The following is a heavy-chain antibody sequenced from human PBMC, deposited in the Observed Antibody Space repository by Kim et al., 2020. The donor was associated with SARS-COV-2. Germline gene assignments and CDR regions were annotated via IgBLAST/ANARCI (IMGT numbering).Heavy chain of an antibody. CDR3: ARSGWPGCSGGTCNWFDP. D-gene: IGHD2-15*01. CDR2: ISSSSSAI. J-gene: IGHJ5*02. V-gene: IGHV3-11*01. CDR1: GFIFGDYY. Sequence: GGSLRLSCAASGFIFGDYYMAWIRQAPGKGLEWVSSISSSSSAIYYADSVKGRFTVSRDNAKNSLILQMNNLRAEDTALYHCARSGWPGCSGGTCNWFDPWGQGTLVTVAS.